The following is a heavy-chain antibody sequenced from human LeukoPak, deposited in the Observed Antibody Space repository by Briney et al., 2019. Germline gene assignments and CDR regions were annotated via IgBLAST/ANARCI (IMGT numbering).Heavy chain of an antibody. CDR2: INPNSGGT. J-gene: IGHJ4*02. CDR3: ARGYCSSTSCYTLSDFDY. D-gene: IGHD2-2*02. V-gene: IGHV1-2*02. CDR1: GYTFTRYY. Sequence: ASVKVSCKASGYTFTRYYMHWVRQAPGQGLEWMGWINPNSGGTNYAQKFQGRVTMTRDTSISTAYMELSRLRSDDTAVYYCARGYCSSTSCYTLSDFDYWGQGTLVTVSS.